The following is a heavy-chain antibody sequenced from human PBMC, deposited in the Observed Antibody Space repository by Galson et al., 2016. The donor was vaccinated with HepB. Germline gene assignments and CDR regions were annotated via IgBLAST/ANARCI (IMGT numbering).Heavy chain of an antibody. CDR2: ISGSGSDI. J-gene: IGHJ4*02. CDR1: GFRISDYY. D-gene: IGHD3-16*01. Sequence: SLRLSCAASGFRISDYYVGWNRQAPGKGLEWVAYISGSGSDIDYAYSWKGRFTTSSDNAKNSLYLQMNSLRADYTAVYYCGSGPQIGEVNFWGQGALVTVSS. V-gene: IGHV3-11*04. CDR3: GSGPQIGEVNF.